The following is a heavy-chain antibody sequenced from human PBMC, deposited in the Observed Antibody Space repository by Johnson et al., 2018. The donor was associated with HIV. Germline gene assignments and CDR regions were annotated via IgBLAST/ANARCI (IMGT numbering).Heavy chain of an antibody. CDR3: ARAHSYGAFDV. D-gene: IGHD5-18*01. CDR2: ISSGGST. CDR1: GFTVSSNY. V-gene: IGHV3-66*01. Sequence: VQLEESGGGMVQPGGSLRLSCAASGFTVSSNYMSWVRQAPGKGLEWVSVISSGGSTYYADSLKGRFIISRDDSKNTLYLQMNSLRSEDTAVYYCARAHSYGAFDVWGQGTMVTVSS. J-gene: IGHJ3*01.